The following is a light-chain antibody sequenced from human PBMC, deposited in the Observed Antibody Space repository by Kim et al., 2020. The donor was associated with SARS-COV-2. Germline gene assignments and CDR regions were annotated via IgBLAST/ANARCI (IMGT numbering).Light chain of an antibody. CDR2: YDD. V-gene: IGLV3-21*04. J-gene: IGLJ2*01. CDR1: NIGGKS. CDR3: QVWDDNTNHVV. Sequence: QGKTARITWGGNNIGGKSVHWFQQKPGQAPVLVIFYDDDRPSGIPERFSGSNSGNPATLTISRVEAGDEADYYCQVWDDNTNHVVFGGGTQLTVL.